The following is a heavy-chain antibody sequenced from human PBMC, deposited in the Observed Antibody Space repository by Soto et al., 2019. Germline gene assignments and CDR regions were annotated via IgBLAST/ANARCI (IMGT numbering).Heavy chain of an antibody. J-gene: IGHJ4*02. Sequence: QVQLVQSGAEGKKPGASVKVSCKASGYTFTSYGISWVRPAPGQGLEWMGWINADNGNTNYALKLQGRVTMTTDPSTSTAYMALSSLRSHDTAVYYWARDPVAGTYFDYWCQGALVTVSS. V-gene: IGHV1-18*01. CDR1: GYTFTSYG. CDR3: ARDPVAGTYFDY. D-gene: IGHD6-13*01. CDR2: INADNGNT.